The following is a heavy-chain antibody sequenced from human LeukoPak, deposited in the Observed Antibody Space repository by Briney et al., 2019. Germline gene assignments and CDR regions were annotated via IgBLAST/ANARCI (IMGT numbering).Heavy chain of an antibody. V-gene: IGHV1-69*01. CDR3: ARHWDGRTYNWNQFSTFDI. Sequence: SVKVSCKASGGTFSSYAISWVRQAPGQGLEWMGGIIPIFGTANYAQKFQGRVTITADESTSTAYMELSSLRSEDTAVYYCARHWDGRTYNWNQFSTFDIWGQGTMVTVSS. J-gene: IGHJ3*02. CDR1: GGTFSSYA. CDR2: IIPIFGTA. D-gene: IGHD1-20*01.